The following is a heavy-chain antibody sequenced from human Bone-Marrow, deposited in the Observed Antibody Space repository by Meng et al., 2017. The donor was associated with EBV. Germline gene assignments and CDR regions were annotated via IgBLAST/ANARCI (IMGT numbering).Heavy chain of an antibody. Sequence: AQSGGCLVRRGWSVRLACAASGFIFSDSYMSWIRQTPGKGLEWISYISNSGTTIKYADSVKGRFTISRDNAKNSLYLQMNSLRADDTAVYFCARGSGRWTFDYWGQGTLVTVSS. J-gene: IGHJ4*02. CDR2: ISNSGTTI. V-gene: IGHV3-11*01. D-gene: IGHD1-26*01. CDR3: ARGSGRWTFDY. CDR1: GFIFSDSY.